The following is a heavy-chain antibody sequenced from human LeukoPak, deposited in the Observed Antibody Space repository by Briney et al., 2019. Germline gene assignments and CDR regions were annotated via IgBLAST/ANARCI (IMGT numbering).Heavy chain of an antibody. CDR1: GFNFRGHA. Sequence: GGSLRLSCAASGFNFRGHAMSWVRQAPGKGLEWVSAISGSGVRAHYTESVRGRFTISRDNSQNMLHLQMNSLRAEDTAVYYCAKEVVLGETNYYYYGMDVWGQGTTVTVSS. D-gene: IGHD1-26*01. CDR3: AKEVVLGETNYYYYGMDV. CDR2: ISGSGVRA. V-gene: IGHV3-23*01. J-gene: IGHJ6*02.